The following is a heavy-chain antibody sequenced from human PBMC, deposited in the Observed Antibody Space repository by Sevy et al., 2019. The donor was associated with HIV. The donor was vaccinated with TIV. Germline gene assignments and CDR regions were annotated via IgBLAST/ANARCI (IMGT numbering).Heavy chain of an antibody. Sequence: GGSLRLSCAASGFTFSSYAMHWVRQAPGKGLEWVAVISYDGSNKYYADSVKGRFTISRDNSKNTLYPQMNSLRAEDTAVYYCARDKFGGYSTGHNNDYYYYGMDVWGQGTTVTVSS. CDR1: GFTFSSYA. D-gene: IGHD2-8*02. J-gene: IGHJ6*02. CDR3: ARDKFGGYSTGHNNDYYYYGMDV. CDR2: ISYDGSNK. V-gene: IGHV3-30*04.